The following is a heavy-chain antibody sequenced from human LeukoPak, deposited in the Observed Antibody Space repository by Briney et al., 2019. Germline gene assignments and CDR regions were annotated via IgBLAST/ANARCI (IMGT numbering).Heavy chain of an antibody. CDR3: ARETEFSGSFFVDY. CDR1: GFTFSNYY. D-gene: IGHD1-26*01. Sequence: GGSLRLSCAASGFTFSNYYMQWVRQVPGKGLVWVSRISIDGSITSYADSVKGRFTISRDSAKNTLYLQMSSLRAEDTALYYCARETEFSGSFFVDYWGQGTLVTVSS. CDR2: ISIDGSIT. J-gene: IGHJ4*02. V-gene: IGHV3-74*01.